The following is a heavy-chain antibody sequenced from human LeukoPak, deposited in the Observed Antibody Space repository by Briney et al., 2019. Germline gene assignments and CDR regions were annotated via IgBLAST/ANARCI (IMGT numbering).Heavy chain of an antibody. CDR3: ARGHGDYDY. V-gene: IGHV3-21*01. CDR2: ISSYNNYI. CDR1: GFTFSSYS. D-gene: IGHD4-17*01. Sequence: GGSLRLSCAASGFTFSSYSMNWVRQAPGKGLEWVSSISSYNNYIYYADSVKGRFTISRDNAENSLYLQMNSLRADDTAVYYCARGHGDYDYWGQGTLVTVS. J-gene: IGHJ4*02.